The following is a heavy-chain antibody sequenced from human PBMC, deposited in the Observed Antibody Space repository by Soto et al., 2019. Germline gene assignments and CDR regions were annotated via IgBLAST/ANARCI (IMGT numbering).Heavy chain of an antibody. CDR2: ISPGGDRI. V-gene: IGHV3-48*03. D-gene: IGHD6-19*01. CDR3: TKSADSAGWGVDF. CDR1: GFMFDSYA. J-gene: IGHJ4*02. Sequence: SLRLSCVASGFMFDSYAMNCFRQAPGKGLEWVSYISPGGDRIYYAESLKGRITISRDNARNSLSLQMNILSDEEPAVYYCTKSADSAGWGVDFCGQGTLVTVFS.